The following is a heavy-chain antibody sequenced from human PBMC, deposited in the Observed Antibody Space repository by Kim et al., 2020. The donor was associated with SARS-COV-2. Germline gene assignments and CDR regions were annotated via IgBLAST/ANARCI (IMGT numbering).Heavy chain of an antibody. CDR3: ARGGVTTFDY. V-gene: IGHV3-33*01. D-gene: IGHD4-17*01. CDR2: NN. Sequence: NNYYADSVTGRFTISRDNSKNTLYLQMNSLRAEDTAVYYCARGGVTTFDYWGQGTLVTVSS. J-gene: IGHJ4*02.